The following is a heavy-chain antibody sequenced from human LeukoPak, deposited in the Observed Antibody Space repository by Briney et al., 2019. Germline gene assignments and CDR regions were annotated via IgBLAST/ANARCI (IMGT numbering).Heavy chain of an antibody. D-gene: IGHD6-13*01. CDR1: GFTFSNAW. V-gene: IGHV3-15*01. Sequence: GGSLRLSCAASGFTFSNAWMNWVRQAPGKGLEWVGRIKSKTDGGTTDYAAPVKGRFIISRDASKNTLYLQMNSLKTEDTAVYYCSTPIAAAGTRAFDIWGRGTMVTVSS. CDR2: IKSKTDGGTT. J-gene: IGHJ3*02. CDR3: STPIAAAGTRAFDI.